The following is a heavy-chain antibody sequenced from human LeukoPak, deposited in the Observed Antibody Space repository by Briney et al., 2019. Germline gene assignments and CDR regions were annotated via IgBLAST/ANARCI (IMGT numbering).Heavy chain of an antibody. D-gene: IGHD2-21*01. Sequence: GGSLRLSCASSVFPFSSYAMICAPQAPGKGLEWVSAISGSGGSRYYADSVKGRFTISRDNSKNTLYLQMNSLRAEDTAVYYCAKFVVVIWGQGTLVTVSS. CDR3: AKFVVVI. V-gene: IGHV3-23*01. CDR1: VFPFSSYA. J-gene: IGHJ4*02. CDR2: ISGSGGSR.